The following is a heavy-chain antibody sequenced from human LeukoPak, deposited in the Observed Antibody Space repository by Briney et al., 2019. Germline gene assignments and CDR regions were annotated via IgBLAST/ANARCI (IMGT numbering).Heavy chain of an antibody. D-gene: IGHD3-16*01. Sequence: GGSLRLSCAASGFTFGSYSMNWVRQAPGKGLEWVSYISSSSSTIYYADSVKGRFTISRDNAKNSLYLQMNSLRAEDTAVYYCARKMNLRLGEFDYWGQGTLVTVSS. CDR1: GFTFGSYS. CDR2: ISSSSSTI. CDR3: ARKMNLRLGEFDY. J-gene: IGHJ4*02. V-gene: IGHV3-48*01.